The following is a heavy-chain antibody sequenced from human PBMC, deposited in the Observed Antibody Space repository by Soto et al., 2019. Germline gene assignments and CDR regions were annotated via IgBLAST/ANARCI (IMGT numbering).Heavy chain of an antibody. CDR2: IYYSKST. Sequence: QVQLQESGPGLVKPSQTLFLTCTVSGGSISSGGYYWSWIRQHPGKGLEWIGYIYYSKSTYYDPSLKSRVTISLDTSKTQFSLKLTSVTAAETAVYYCARSVFPWGQGTLVTVSS. CDR1: GGSISSGGYY. CDR3: ARSVFP. V-gene: IGHV4-31*03. J-gene: IGHJ5*02.